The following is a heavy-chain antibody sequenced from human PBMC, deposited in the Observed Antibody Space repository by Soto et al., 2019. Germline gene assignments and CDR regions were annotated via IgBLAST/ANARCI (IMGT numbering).Heavy chain of an antibody. CDR1: GFTFSSYW. J-gene: IGHJ4*02. Sequence: GGSLRLSCAASGFTFSSYWMHWVRQAPGKGLVWVSRINSDGSSTSYADSVEGRFTISRDNAKNTLYLQMNSLRAEDTAVYYCARETRLGPYYDSSGPFDYWGQGTLVTVSS. CDR2: INSDGSST. V-gene: IGHV3-74*01. D-gene: IGHD3-22*01. CDR3: ARETRLGPYYDSSGPFDY.